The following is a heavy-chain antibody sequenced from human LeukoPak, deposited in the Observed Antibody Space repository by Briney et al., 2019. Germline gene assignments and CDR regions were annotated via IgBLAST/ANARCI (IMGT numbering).Heavy chain of an antibody. Sequence: ASVKVSCKASGYAFTSSDINWVRQAPGQGLEWMGWISAYNGNTNYAQKLQGRVTMTTDTSTSTAYMELRSLRSDDTAVYYCAREDGAKYYYDSSGTVHFDYWGQGTLVTVSS. CDR1: GYAFTSSD. CDR2: ISAYNGNT. D-gene: IGHD3-22*01. J-gene: IGHJ4*02. V-gene: IGHV1-18*01. CDR3: AREDGAKYYYDSSGTVHFDY.